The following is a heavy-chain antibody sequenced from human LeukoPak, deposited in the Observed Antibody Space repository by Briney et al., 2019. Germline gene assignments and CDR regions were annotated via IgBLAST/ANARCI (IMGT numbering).Heavy chain of an antibody. Sequence: GGSLRLSCAASGFPFSTYDMTWVRQAPGKALEWVSAIRVTDGSAYYADSVKGRFTISRDNSTNTLYLQMNSLRAEDTAKYYCAKGSCSSHICYYFYYMDVWGKRTTVTVSS. J-gene: IGHJ6*03. CDR3: AKGSCSSHICYYFYYMDV. CDR1: GFPFSTYD. V-gene: IGHV3-23*01. D-gene: IGHD2-2*01. CDR2: IRVTDGSA.